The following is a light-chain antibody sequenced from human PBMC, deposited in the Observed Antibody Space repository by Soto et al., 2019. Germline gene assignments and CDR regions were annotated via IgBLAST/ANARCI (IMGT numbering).Light chain of an antibody. CDR1: ESLSTY. V-gene: IGKV3-15*01. J-gene: IGKJ2*01. CDR3: QSYNDWPFT. Sequence: EIVMTQSPATLSVSPGERVTLSCRASESLSTYLAWYQQKPGQAPRLLIYGASTKATGIPARFSGRGSATNVTLTISSLQSEVFAVCYCQSYNDWPFTFGQRTKLEI. CDR2: GAS.